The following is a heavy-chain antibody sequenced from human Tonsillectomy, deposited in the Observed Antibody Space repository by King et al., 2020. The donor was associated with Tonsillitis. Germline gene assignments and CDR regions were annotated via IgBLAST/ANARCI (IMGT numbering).Heavy chain of an antibody. CDR3: ARIAVTTPFDY. CDR2: IKSDGSSS. J-gene: IGHJ4*02. Sequence: VQLVESGGGLVQPGGSLRLSCAASGITFSRYWFHRVRQAPGKGLVWVSRIKSDGSSSDYADSVKGRFTISRDNAKNTLYLQMNSLRADDTAVYYCARIAVTTPFDYWGQGTLVTVSS. V-gene: IGHV3-74*01. CDR1: GITFSRYW. D-gene: IGHD6-19*01.